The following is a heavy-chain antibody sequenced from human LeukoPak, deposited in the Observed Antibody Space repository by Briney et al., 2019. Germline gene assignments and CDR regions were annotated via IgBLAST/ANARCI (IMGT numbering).Heavy chain of an antibody. D-gene: IGHD1-26*01. J-gene: IGHJ6*02. CDR3: ARHDPVGHYQHGMDV. Sequence: MSSETLSLTCTVSGGSISGYFWSCIRQPPGKGLEFIGYVYYNGATLYSPPLKSRVTMSVDTSKNQFSLKLSSVTAADTAVYYCARHDPVGHYQHGMDVWGQGTTVIVSS. CDR2: VYYNGAT. CDR1: GGSISGYF. V-gene: IGHV4-59*08.